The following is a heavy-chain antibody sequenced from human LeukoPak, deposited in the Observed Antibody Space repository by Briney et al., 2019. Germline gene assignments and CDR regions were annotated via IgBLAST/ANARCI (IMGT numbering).Heavy chain of an antibody. Sequence: SETLSLTCTVSGGSISSYYWSWNRQPPGKGREWIGSIYYSGSTYYNPSLKSRVTISVDTSKNQFSLKLSSVTAADTAVYYCASLSGSYFSDDAFDIWGQGTMVTASS. CDR1: GGSISSYY. J-gene: IGHJ3*02. CDR2: IYYSGST. CDR3: ASLSGSYFSDDAFDI. D-gene: IGHD1-26*01. V-gene: IGHV4-39*07.